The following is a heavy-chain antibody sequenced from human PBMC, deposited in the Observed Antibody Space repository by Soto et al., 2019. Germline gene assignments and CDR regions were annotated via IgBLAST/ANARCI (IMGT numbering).Heavy chain of an antibody. CDR2: ISGSGGST. V-gene: IGHV3-23*01. Sequence: GGSLRLSCAASGFTFSSYAMSWVRQAPGKGLEWVSAISGSGGSTYYADSVKGRFTISRDNSKNTLYLQMNSLRAEDTAVYYCAKEVVGREVWEDYFDYWGQGTLVTVSS. D-gene: IGHD3-16*01. CDR1: GFTFSSYA. J-gene: IGHJ4*02. CDR3: AKEVVGREVWEDYFDY.